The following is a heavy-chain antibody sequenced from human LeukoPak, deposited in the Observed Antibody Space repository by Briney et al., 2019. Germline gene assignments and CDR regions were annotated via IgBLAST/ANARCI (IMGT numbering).Heavy chain of an antibody. CDR3: ARRYFDGNDY. CDR2: IYYSGST. CDR1: GGSISSYY. Sequence: SETLSLTCTVSGGSISSYYWSWIRQPPGKGLEWIGYIYYSGSTNYNPSLKSRVTISADTSKNQFSLKLSSVTAADTAVYYCARRYFDGNDYWGQGTLVTVSS. D-gene: IGHD3-9*01. J-gene: IGHJ4*02. V-gene: IGHV4-59*01.